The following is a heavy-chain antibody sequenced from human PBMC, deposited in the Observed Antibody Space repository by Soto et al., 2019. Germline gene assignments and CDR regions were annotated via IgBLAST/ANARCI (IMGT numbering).Heavy chain of an antibody. CDR2: IYYSGST. V-gene: IGHV4-39*01. CDR1: GGSISSSSYY. J-gene: IGHJ6*02. CDR3: ARRSDFWSGYYFYYYGMDV. Sequence: PSETLSLTCTVSGGSISSSSYYWGWIRQPPGKGLEWIGSIYYSGSTYYNPSLKSRVTISVDTSKNQFSLKLSSVTAADTAVYYCARRSDFWSGYYFYYYGMDVWGQGTTVTVSS. D-gene: IGHD3-3*01.